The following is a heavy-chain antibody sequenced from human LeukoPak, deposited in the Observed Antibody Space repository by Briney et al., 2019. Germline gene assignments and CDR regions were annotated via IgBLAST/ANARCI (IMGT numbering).Heavy chain of an antibody. CDR1: GYTFTSYA. CDR2: INTNTGNP. V-gene: IGHV7-4-1*02. J-gene: IGHJ6*02. Sequence: ASVKVSCKASGYTFTSYAMNWVRQAPGQGLEWMGWINTNTGNPTYAQGFTGRFVFSLDTSVSTAYLQISSLKAEDTAVYYCARDPTRYFDWLLYRDYYYGMDVWGQGTTVTVSS. D-gene: IGHD3-9*01. CDR3: ARDPTRYFDWLLYRDYYYGMDV.